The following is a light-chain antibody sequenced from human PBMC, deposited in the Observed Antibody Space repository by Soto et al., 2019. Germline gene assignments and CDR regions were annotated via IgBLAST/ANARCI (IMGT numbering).Light chain of an antibody. CDR2: DAS. CDR1: QDISNY. Sequence: DIQMTQSPSTLSASVGDRVTITCQASQDISNYLNWYQQKPGKAPKLLIYDASNLETGVPSRFSGSGSGTDFTLTISCLQSEDFATYYCQQYYSYPITFGQGTRLEIK. V-gene: IGKV1-33*01. J-gene: IGKJ5*01. CDR3: QQYYSYPIT.